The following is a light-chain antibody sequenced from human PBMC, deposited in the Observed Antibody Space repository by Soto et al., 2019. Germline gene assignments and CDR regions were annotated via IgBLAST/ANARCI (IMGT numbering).Light chain of an antibody. Sequence: IQLTQSPSSLSASVVDRVTITFRASQGISSYLAWYQQKPGKAPNLLIYKASNLERGVPSRFSGSGSGTEFTLTISSLQPDDLATYYCQQNNRYPWTFGQGTKVDIK. CDR2: KAS. CDR3: QQNNRYPWT. J-gene: IGKJ1*01. CDR1: QGISSY. V-gene: IGKV1-5*03.